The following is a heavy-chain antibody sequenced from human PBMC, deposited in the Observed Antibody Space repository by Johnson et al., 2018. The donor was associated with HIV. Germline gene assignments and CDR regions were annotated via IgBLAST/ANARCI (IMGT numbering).Heavy chain of an antibody. CDR2: IYSCGST. CDR1: GFTVSSNY. Sequence: VQLVESGGGVVQPGGSLRLSCAAAGFTVSSNYMSWVRQAPGKGLEWVSVIYSCGSTYYADPVKGRFTSSRDNSKNTLYLQLNSLRPEDTAVYYCVKDRGGRFSGSYLALRVGAFDIWGQGTLVTVSS. D-gene: IGHD1-26*01. V-gene: IGHV3-66*03. J-gene: IGHJ3*02. CDR3: VKDRGGRFSGSYLALRVGAFDI.